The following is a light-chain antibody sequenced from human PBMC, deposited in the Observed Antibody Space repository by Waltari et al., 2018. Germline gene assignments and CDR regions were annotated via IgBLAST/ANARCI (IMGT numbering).Light chain of an antibody. V-gene: IGLV2-23*02. CDR2: EVT. CDR1: SSDVGSYNL. J-gene: IGLJ1*01. Sequence: QSALTQPASVSGSPGQSITISCTGTSSDVGSYNLVSWYQQHPGKAPKLMIYEVTERPSGVSNRFSGSKSDNTASRTISGLQAEDEADYYCCSHAGSSIYVFETGTKVTIL. CDR3: CSHAGSSIYV.